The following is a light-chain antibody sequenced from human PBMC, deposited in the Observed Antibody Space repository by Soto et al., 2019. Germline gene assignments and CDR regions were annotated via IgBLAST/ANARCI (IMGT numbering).Light chain of an antibody. CDR3: SSYTSSSSVV. J-gene: IGLJ2*01. V-gene: IGLV2-14*01. CDR1: SSDVGGYNY. CDR2: DVS. Sequence: QSVLTQPASVSASPGQSITISCTGTSSDVGGYNYVSWYQQEPGKAPKLMIYDVSNRPSGVSNRFSGSKSGNTASLTISGLQAEDEADYYCSSYTSSSSVVFGGGTQLT.